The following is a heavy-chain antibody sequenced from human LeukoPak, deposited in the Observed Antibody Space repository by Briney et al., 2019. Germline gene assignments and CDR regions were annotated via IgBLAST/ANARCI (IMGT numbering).Heavy chain of an antibody. V-gene: IGHV3-23*01. Sequence: PGGSLRLSCAASGFTFSSYAVSWVRQAPGKGLEWVSAISGSGGSTYYADSVKGRFTISRDNSKNTLYLQMNSLRAEDTAVYYCAKDDWWGGSYYYWGQGTLVTVSS. D-gene: IGHD1-26*01. CDR1: GFTFSSYA. CDR3: AKDDWWGGSYYY. J-gene: IGHJ4*02. CDR2: ISGSGGST.